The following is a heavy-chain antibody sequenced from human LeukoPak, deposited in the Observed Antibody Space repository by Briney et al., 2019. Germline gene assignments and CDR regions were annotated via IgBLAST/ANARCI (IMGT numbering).Heavy chain of an antibody. V-gene: IGHV3-30*04. CDR1: GFTFSSYA. CDR3: ARDSHYYDSSGYYYEWDYFDY. J-gene: IGHJ4*02. CDR2: ISYDGSNK. D-gene: IGHD3-22*01. Sequence: PGGSLRLSCAASGFTFSSYAMHWVRQAPGKGLEWVAVISYDGSNKYYADSVKGRFTISRDNSKNTLYLQMNSLRAEDTAVYYCARDSHYYDSSGYYYEWDYFDYWGQGTLVTVSS.